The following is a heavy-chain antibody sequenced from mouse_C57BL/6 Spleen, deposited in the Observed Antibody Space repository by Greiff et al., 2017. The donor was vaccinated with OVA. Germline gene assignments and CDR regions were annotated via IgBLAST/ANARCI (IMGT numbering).Heavy chain of an antibody. CDR3: AREKDYGSSPYFDY. V-gene: IGHV1-61*01. CDR1: GYTFTSYW. CDR2: IYPSDSET. Sequence: VQLQQPGAELVRPGSSVKLSCKASGYTFTSYWMDWVKQRPGQGLEWIGNIYPSDSETHYNQKFKDKATLTVDKSSSTAYMQLSSLTSEDSAVYYCAREKDYGSSPYFDYWGQGTTLTVSS. D-gene: IGHD1-1*01. J-gene: IGHJ2*01.